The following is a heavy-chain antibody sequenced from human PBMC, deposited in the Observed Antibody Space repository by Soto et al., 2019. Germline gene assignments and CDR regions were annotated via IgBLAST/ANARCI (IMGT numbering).Heavy chain of an antibody. J-gene: IGHJ4*02. Sequence: GGSLRLSCAASGFTFSSYWMHWVRQAPGKGLVWVSRIKTDGSITSYADSVQGRFTISRDNAKNTLYLQMNSLRAEDTAVYYCARVGSGWYNFDYWGKGTLVTVSS. CDR3: ARVGSGWYNFDY. CDR2: IKTDGSIT. D-gene: IGHD6-19*01. V-gene: IGHV3-74*01. CDR1: GFTFSSYW.